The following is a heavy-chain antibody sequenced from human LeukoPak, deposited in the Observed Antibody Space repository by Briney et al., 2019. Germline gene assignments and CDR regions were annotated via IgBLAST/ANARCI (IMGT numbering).Heavy chain of an antibody. D-gene: IGHD5-12*01. CDR2: IYSSGST. V-gene: IGHV3-66*01. Sequence: PGGSLRLSCAASGFTVRTNYVSWVRQAPGKGLEWVSVIYSSGSTYYADSVKDRFTISRDESNNTVYLQMNSLRVEDTAVYYCARASWGYQFDCWGQGTLVTVSS. CDR3: ARASWGYQFDC. J-gene: IGHJ4*02. CDR1: GFTVRTNY.